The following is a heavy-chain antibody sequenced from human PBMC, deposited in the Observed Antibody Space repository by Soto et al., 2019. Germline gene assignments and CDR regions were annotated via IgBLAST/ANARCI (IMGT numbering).Heavy chain of an antibody. J-gene: IGHJ4*02. D-gene: IGHD3-22*01. CDR2: IYYSGST. V-gene: IGHV4-59*01. Sequence: SETLSLTCTVSGGSISSYYWSWIRQPPGKGLEWIGYIYYSGSTNYNPSLKSRVTISVDTSKNQFSLKLSSVTAADTAVYYCARVGSSGYYSLFDYWGQGTLVTVPQ. CDR1: GGSISSYY. CDR3: ARVGSSGYYSLFDY.